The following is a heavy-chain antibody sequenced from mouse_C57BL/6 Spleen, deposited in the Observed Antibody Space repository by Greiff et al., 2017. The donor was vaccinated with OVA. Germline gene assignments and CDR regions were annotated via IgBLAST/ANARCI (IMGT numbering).Heavy chain of an antibody. CDR3: ARWEGYDGEAFDY. J-gene: IGHJ2*01. Sequence: VQLQQSGPELVKPGASVKMSCKASGYTFTDYNMHWVKQSHGKSLEWIGYINPNNGGTSYNQKFKGKATLTVNKSSSTAYMELRSLTSEDSSVYYCARWEGYDGEAFDYWGQGTTRTVSS. CDR2: INPNNGGT. D-gene: IGHD2-2*01. V-gene: IGHV1-22*01. CDR1: GYTFTDYN.